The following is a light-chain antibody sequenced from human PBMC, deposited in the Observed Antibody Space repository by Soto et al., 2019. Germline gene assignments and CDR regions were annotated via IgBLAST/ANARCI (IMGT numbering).Light chain of an antibody. CDR1: QSISSW. Sequence: DIQMTQSPSTLSASVGDRVTITCRASQSISSWLAWYQQKPGKAPKLLIYKASSLESGVPSRFSGSGSGTEFTLTISSLQPDEFATYYCQQYNSLPTFGQGTKLEIK. J-gene: IGKJ2*01. CDR3: QQYNSLPT. CDR2: KAS. V-gene: IGKV1-5*03.